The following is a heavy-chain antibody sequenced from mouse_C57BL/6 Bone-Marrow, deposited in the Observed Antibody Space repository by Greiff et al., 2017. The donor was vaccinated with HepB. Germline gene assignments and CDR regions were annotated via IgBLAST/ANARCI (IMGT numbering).Heavy chain of an antibody. Sequence: VQLQQSGAELVRPGASVKLSCTASGFNIKDDYMHWVKQRPEQGLEWIGWLDPENGDTEYASKFQGKATITADTSSNTAYLQLSSLTSEDTAVYYCTTRTYYGSSYPFAYWGQGTLVTVSA. J-gene: IGHJ3*01. D-gene: IGHD1-1*01. CDR2: LDPENGDT. CDR1: GFNIKDDY. CDR3: TTRTYYGSSYPFAY. V-gene: IGHV14-4*01.